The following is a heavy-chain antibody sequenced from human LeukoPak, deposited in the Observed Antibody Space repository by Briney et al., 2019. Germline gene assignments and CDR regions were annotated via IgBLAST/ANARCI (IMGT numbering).Heavy chain of an antibody. CDR3: VKSKIVAVIMGFDY. CDR2: INSDGSST. CDR1: GFTFSSYW. Sequence: QPGGSLRLSCAASGFTFSSYWTHWVRQAPGKGLVWVSRINSDGSSTTYADSVKGRFTISRDNSKNMLHLQMNSLSPEDTAVYYCVKSKIVAVIMGFDYWGQGTLVTVSS. J-gene: IGHJ4*02. D-gene: IGHD3-22*01. V-gene: IGHV3-74*01.